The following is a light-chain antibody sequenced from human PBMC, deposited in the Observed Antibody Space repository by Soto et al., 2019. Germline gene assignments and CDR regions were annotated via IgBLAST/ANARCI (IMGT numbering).Light chain of an antibody. Sequence: EVELTQSPGTLSLSPGERATLSCRASQSVSSSHLAWYQQKRGQAPRLLIYDTSTRATGIPDRFSGCGSGTDFTLTISRLEPEDFAVYHCQQYGASPWTFGQGTKVEVK. CDR1: QSVSSSH. CDR2: DTS. CDR3: QQYGASPWT. J-gene: IGKJ1*01. V-gene: IGKV3-20*01.